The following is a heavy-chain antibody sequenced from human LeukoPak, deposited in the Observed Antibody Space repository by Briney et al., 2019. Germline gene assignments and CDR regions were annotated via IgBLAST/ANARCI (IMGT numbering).Heavy chain of an antibody. J-gene: IGHJ4*02. CDR1: GLSFSDFY. Sequence: LSLTCAVYGLSFSDFYWSWIRQPPGKGLEWASYISSSSSTIYYADSVKGRFTVSRDNAKNSLYLQMNSLRAEDTAVYYCARSSIAVAEDYWGQGTLVTVSS. CDR2: ISSSSSTI. V-gene: IGHV3-11*04. CDR3: ARSSIAVAEDY. D-gene: IGHD6-19*01.